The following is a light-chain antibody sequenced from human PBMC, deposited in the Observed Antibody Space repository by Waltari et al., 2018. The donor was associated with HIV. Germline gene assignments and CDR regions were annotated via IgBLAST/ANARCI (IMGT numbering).Light chain of an antibody. CDR2: GAS. CDR1: QSVSNTY. CDR3: QQYGSSLFT. V-gene: IGKV3-20*01. Sequence: EIVLTQSPGTLSLSQGERATISCRASQSVSNTYLAWYQQKPGQAPRLLIYGASSRATGIPDRFTGSESGTDFTLTMSRLEPEDFAVYYCQQYGSSLFTFGPGTKVDIK. J-gene: IGKJ3*01.